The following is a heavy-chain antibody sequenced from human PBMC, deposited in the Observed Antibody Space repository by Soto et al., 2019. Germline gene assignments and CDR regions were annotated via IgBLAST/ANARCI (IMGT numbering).Heavy chain of an antibody. J-gene: IGHJ3*02. CDR1: GFTFSSYG. Sequence: QPGGSLRLSCAASGFTFSSYGMHWVRQAPSKGLEWVAVISYDGSNKYYADSVKGRFTISRDNSKNTLYLQMNSLRAEDTAVYYCAKVYLYSHLNDAFDIWGQGTMVTVSS. CDR2: ISYDGSNK. V-gene: IGHV3-30*18. CDR3: AKVYLYSHLNDAFDI. D-gene: IGHD2-8*01.